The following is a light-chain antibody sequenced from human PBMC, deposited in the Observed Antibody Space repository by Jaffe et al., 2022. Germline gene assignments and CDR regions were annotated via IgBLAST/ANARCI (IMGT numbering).Light chain of an antibody. J-gene: IGLJ2*01. CDR1: SSNIGRNT. CDR3: AAWDDSLNGVV. Sequence: QSVLTQSPSASGTPGQTVTISCSGSSSNIGRNTVSWFQQLPGTAPKLLIYSNSQRPSGVPDRFSGSKSDTSVFLAISGLQSEDEADYYCAAWDDSLNGVVFGGGTKLTVL. CDR2: SNS. V-gene: IGLV1-44*01.